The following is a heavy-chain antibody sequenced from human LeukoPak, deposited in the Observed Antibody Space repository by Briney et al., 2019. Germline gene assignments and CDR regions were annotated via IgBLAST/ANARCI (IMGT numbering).Heavy chain of an antibody. D-gene: IGHD1-26*01. V-gene: IGHV3-23*01. Sequence: PGGSLRLSCAASGFTVSKNYMSWVRQAPGKGLEWVSAISGGGGNTYYADSVKGRFTISRDNSKNTLYLQMNSLRAEDTAVYYCGKNRYSGSLSPFDIWGQGTMVTVSS. CDR3: GKNRYSGSLSPFDI. J-gene: IGHJ3*02. CDR2: ISGGGGNT. CDR1: GFTVSKNY.